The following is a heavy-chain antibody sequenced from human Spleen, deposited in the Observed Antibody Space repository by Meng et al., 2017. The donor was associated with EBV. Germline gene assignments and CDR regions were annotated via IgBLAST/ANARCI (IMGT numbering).Heavy chain of an antibody. CDR1: GYSFSSYS. Sequence: QVQLVQSGAEVKKPGASVKVSCKASGYSFSSYSITWVRQAPGQGPEWMGWINGYNGNTNYAQRFQDRVTMTTDTSTSTAYMELKSLRSDDTAVYYCARGGATYPGYWGQGALVTVSS. CDR3: ARGGATYPGY. V-gene: IGHV1-18*01. CDR2: INGYNGNT. D-gene: IGHD4/OR15-4a*01. J-gene: IGHJ4*02.